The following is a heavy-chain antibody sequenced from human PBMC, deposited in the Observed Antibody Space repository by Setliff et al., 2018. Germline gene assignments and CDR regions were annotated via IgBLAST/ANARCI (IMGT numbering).Heavy chain of an antibody. CDR1: GGTFSSYA. J-gene: IGHJ6*02. Sequence: SVKVSCKASGGTFSSYAISWVRQAPGQGLEWMGGIIPIFGTANYAQKFQGRVTITTDESTSTAYMELSSLRSEDTAVYYCAREATIRGYYYYYYGMDVWGQGTTVTVSS. V-gene: IGHV1-69*05. CDR3: AREATIRGYYYYYYGMDV. CDR2: IIPIFGTA. D-gene: IGHD5-12*01.